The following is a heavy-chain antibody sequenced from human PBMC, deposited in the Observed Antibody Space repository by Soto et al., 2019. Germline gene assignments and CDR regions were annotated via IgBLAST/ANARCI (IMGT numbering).Heavy chain of an antibody. CDR2: IYYSGST. CDR1: GGSVSSGSYY. CDR3: ARFLGEQLAPFDY. V-gene: IGHV4-61*01. J-gene: IGHJ4*02. D-gene: IGHD6-6*01. Sequence: QVQLQESGPGLVKPSETLSLTCTVSGGSVSSGSYYWSWIRQPPGKGLEWIGYIYYSGSTNYNPSLKSRGTISVDTSKNQFSLKLSSVTAADTAVYYCARFLGEQLAPFDYWGQGTLVTVSS.